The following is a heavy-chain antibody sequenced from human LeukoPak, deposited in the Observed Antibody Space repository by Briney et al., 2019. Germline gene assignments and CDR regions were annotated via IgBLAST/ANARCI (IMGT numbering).Heavy chain of an antibody. Sequence: SETLSLTCTVSGGSISSSSYYWSWIRQPPGKGLEWIGYIYYSGSTNYKPSLKSRVTISVDTSKNQFSLKLSSVTAADTAVYYCARAPPHCSGGSCYSWAYWGQGTLVTVSS. J-gene: IGHJ4*02. D-gene: IGHD2-15*01. CDR2: IYYSGST. CDR1: GGSISSSSYY. CDR3: ARAPPHCSGGSCYSWAY. V-gene: IGHV4-61*01.